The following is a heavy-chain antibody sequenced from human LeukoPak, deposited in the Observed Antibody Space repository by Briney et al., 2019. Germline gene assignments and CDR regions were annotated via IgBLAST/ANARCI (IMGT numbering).Heavy chain of an antibody. Sequence: GGSLRLSCAASGFTFSSYWMSWVRQAPGKGLEWVANIKQDGSEIYYVDSVKGRFTISRDNAKNALYLQMNSLRAEDTAVYYCARDGRSGSYYDFWGQGTLVTVSS. CDR3: ARDGRSGSYYDF. CDR2: IKQDGSEI. V-gene: IGHV3-7*01. CDR1: GFTFSSYW. J-gene: IGHJ4*02. D-gene: IGHD1-26*01.